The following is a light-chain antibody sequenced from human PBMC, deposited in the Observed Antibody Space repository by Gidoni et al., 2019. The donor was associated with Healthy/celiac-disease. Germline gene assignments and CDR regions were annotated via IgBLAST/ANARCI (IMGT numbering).Light chain of an antibody. CDR2: KVS. Sequence: DVVRTQSRGSLPVTLGQTASIYCRSSQSLVHSDGNTYLNSFHQRTGRSPRRLLYKVSNRDSGVPANFFSSGSCPDFTPIISRMVDADVVVYYCMQGTHWPPITFGQGTKLEIK. CDR3: MQGTHWPPIT. CDR1: QSLVHSDGNTY. V-gene: IGKV2-30*02. J-gene: IGKJ2*01.